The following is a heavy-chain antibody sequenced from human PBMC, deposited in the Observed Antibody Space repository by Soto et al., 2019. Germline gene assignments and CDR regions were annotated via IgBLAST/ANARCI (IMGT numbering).Heavy chain of an antibody. D-gene: IGHD6-25*01. CDR3: GSVRPSGYVLS. CDR1: GGSLSSYY. Sequence: NPSETLSLTCTVSGGSLSSYYWTWIRQSPGKGLEWIGYVYFSGNTNYNPSLKSRVTISIDTSNNQFSLRLASVTETDTSFYYCGSVRPSGYVLSWGPGTLVTVSS. CDR2: VYFSGNT. V-gene: IGHV4-59*08. J-gene: IGHJ5*02.